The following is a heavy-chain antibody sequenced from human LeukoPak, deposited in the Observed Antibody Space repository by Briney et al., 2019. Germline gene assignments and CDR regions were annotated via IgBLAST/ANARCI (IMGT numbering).Heavy chain of an antibody. Sequence: ASVKVSCKVSGYTLTELSMHWVRQAPGKGLEWMGGFDPEDGETIYAQKFQGRVTMTEDTSTDTAYMELSSLRSEDTAVYYCATPKYDFWSGAPSGDAFDIWGQGTMVTVSS. CDR1: GYTLTELS. CDR3: ATPKYDFWSGAPSGDAFDI. D-gene: IGHD3-3*01. CDR2: FDPEDGET. V-gene: IGHV1-24*01. J-gene: IGHJ3*02.